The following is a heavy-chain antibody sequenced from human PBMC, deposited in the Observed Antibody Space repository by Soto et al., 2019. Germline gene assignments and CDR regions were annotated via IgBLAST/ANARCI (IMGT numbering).Heavy chain of an antibody. D-gene: IGHD2-2*01. CDR2: IYYSGST. CDR1: GGSISSGGYY. J-gene: IGHJ4*02. CDR3: GRSPAAATYFFDY. V-gene: IGHV4-31*03. Sequence: SETLSLTCTVSGGSISSGGYYWSWIRQHPGKGLEWIGYIYYSGSTYYNPSLKSRVTISVDTSKNQFSLKLSSVTAADTAVYYCGRSPAAATYFFDYWGQGTLGTDSA.